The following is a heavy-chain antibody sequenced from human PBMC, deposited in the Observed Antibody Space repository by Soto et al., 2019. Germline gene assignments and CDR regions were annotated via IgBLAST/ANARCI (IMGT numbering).Heavy chain of an antibody. CDR1: GGTFSSYA. D-gene: IGHD3-22*01. CDR2: IIPIFGTA. V-gene: IGHV1-69*06. Sequence: SVKVSCKASGGTFSSYAISWVRQAPGQGLEWMGGIIPIFGTANYAQKLQGRVTITADKSTSTAYMELSSLRSEDTAVYYCARGVDYYDSSGYPTWGQGTLVTVSS. J-gene: IGHJ5*02. CDR3: ARGVDYYDSSGYPT.